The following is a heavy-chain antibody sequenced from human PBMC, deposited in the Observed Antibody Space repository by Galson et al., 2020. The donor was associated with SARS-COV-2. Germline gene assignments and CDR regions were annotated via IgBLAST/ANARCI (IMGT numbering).Heavy chain of an antibody. Sequence: GGSLRLPCAASGFTFSSYAMSWVRQAPGKGLEWVSAISGSGGSTYYADSVKGRFTISRDNSKNTLYLQMNSLRAEDTAVYYCAKDSARYYDSSVYPYWDFDLGGRGTLVTVSS. D-gene: IGHD3-22*01. CDR1: GFTFSSYA. CDR2: ISGSGGST. V-gene: IGHV3-23*01. CDR3: AKDSARYYDSSVYPYWDFDL. J-gene: IGHJ2*01.